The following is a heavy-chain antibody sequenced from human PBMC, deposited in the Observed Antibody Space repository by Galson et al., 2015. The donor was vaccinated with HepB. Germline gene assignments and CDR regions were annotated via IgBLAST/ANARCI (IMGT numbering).Heavy chain of an antibody. Sequence: PALVKPTQTLTLTCTFSGFSLSTSGVGVGWIRQPPGKALEWLALLYWDDDKRYSPSLKSRLTITKDTSKNQVVLTMTNMDPVDTATYYCARQSGYCSSTSCRGSFDYWGQGTLVTVSS. CDR2: LYWDDDK. D-gene: IGHD2-2*01. J-gene: IGHJ4*02. V-gene: IGHV2-5*02. CDR3: ARQSGYCSSTSCRGSFDY. CDR1: GFSLSTSGVG.